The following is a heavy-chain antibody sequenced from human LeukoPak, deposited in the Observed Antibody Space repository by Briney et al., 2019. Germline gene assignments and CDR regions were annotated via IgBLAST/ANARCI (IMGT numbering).Heavy chain of an antibody. CDR1: GFTVSSNY. V-gene: IGHV3-53*01. D-gene: IGHD6-19*01. J-gene: IGHJ4*02. CDR2: IYSVGTT. Sequence: GGSLRLSCAASGFTVSSNYMSWVRQAPGKGLEWVSIIYSVGTTHYADSVKGRFTIPRDNSKNTLYLQMNSLRVEDTAVYYCARAVAGYYFDYWGQGTLVTVSS. CDR3: ARAVAGYYFDY.